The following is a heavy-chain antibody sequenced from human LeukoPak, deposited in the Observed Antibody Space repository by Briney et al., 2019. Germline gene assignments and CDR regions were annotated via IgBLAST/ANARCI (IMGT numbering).Heavy chain of an antibody. CDR2: ISVYNGNT. J-gene: IGHJ4*02. CDR1: GYTFTSYG. V-gene: IGHV1-18*01. CDR3: ARDWGSRGSPGYFDD. D-gene: IGHD2-15*01. Sequence: GASVKVSCKASGYTFTSYGISWVRQAPGQGLEWMGWISVYNGNTNYAQNLQGRVTMTTDTSTSTAYLELWSLRSDDTAIYYCARDWGSRGSPGYFDDWGQGTLVTVSS.